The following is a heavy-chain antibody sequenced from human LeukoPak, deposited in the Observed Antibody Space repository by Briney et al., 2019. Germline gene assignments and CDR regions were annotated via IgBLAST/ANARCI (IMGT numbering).Heavy chain of an antibody. CDR1: GFTFRNAW. V-gene: IGHV3-23*01. CDR3: AKGVAVAGYYFDY. Sequence: GGSLRLSCAASGFTFRNAWMSWVRQAPGKGLEWVSAISGSGGSTYYADSVKGRFTISRDNSKNTLYLQMNSLRAEDTAVYYCAKGVAVAGYYFDYWGQGTLVTVSS. CDR2: ISGSGGST. J-gene: IGHJ4*02. D-gene: IGHD6-19*01.